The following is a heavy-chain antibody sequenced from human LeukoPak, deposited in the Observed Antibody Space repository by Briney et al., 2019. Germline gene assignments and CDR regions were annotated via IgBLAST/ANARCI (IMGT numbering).Heavy chain of an antibody. CDR1: GYTLTELS. V-gene: IGHV1-24*01. CDR3: ATLHGDYPYYYYGMDV. CDR2: FDPEDGET. Sequence: ASVKVSCKVSGYTLTELSMHWVRQAPGKGLEWMGGFDPEDGETIYAQKFQGRVTMTEDTSTDTAYMELSSLRSEDTAVYYCATLHGDYPYYYYGMDVWGQGTTVTVSS. J-gene: IGHJ6*02. D-gene: IGHD4-17*01.